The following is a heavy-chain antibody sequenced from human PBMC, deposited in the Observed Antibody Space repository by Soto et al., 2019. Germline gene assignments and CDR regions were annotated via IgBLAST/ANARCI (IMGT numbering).Heavy chain of an antibody. CDR3: ARADFLDYVWGTDRYKSYFDN. CDR2: IHHSGST. CDR1: GGSFSSYY. V-gene: IGHV4-34*01. D-gene: IGHD3-16*02. J-gene: IGHJ4*02. Sequence: PSETLSLTCAVYGGSFSSYYWTWIRQPPGKGLEWIGEIHHSGSTNYRPSLKSRVTISVDTSKNQYSLKLSSVTAADTAVYYCARADFLDYVWGTDRYKSYFDNWGQGGLVTVSS.